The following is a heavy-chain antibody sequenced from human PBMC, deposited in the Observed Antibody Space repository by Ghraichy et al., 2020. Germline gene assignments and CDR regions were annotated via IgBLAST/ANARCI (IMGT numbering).Heavy chain of an antibody. V-gene: IGHV3-30*04. Sequence: GGSLRLSCAASGFIFSDYAMHWVRQAPGRGLEWVAVTSYDGRNKYYADSVKGRFTISRDNTKKTLYLQMSSLRTEDTALYYCARDPGEISFDVWGQGTVVTVSS. CDR1: GFIFSDYA. D-gene: IGHD3-16*01. J-gene: IGHJ3*01. CDR2: TSYDGRNK. CDR3: ARDPGEISFDV.